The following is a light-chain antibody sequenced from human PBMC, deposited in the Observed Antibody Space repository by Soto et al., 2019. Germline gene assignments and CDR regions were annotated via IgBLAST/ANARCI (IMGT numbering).Light chain of an antibody. J-gene: IGKJ1*01. CDR3: QQYTDWPTT. CDR2: GAS. CDR1: QSVRTT. Sequence: EIVMRQSPATLSVSPGQRATLSCRASQSVRTTVAWYHQRPGQAPRLLIYGASTRATGVPDRFSGDGSGTEFTLTVTSLQSEDFGIYYCQQYTDWPTTFGQGTKVDIK. V-gene: IGKV3-15*01.